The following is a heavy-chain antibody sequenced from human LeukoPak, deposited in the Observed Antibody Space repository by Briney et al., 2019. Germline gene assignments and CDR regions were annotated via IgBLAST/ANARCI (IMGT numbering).Heavy chain of an antibody. CDR3: ARLGGGGSQYSDY. CDR1: GYTFAGYW. CDR2: IYPGDSDT. Sequence: PGESLKISCQGSGYTFAGYWIAWVRQMPGKGLEWMGIIYPGDSDTRYSPSFQGQVTISADKSISTAYLQWSSLKASDTAMYYCARLGGGGSQYSDYWGQGTLVTVSS. V-gene: IGHV5-51*01. D-gene: IGHD1-26*01. J-gene: IGHJ4*02.